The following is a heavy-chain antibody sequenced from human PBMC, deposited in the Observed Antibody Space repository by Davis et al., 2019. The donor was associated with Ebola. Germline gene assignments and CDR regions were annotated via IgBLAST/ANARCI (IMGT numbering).Heavy chain of an antibody. D-gene: IGHD3-9*01. Sequence: ASVKVSCKASGYTFTEYYIHWVQGAPGKGLEWVGFVNPKDGRTVYAEKFKDRVSITADKSTDTVHMELSSLTYEDTAVYYCSTLDILTAYIPYAMDVRGQGTTVTVS. J-gene: IGHJ6*02. CDR2: VNPKDGRT. CDR3: STLDILTAYIPYAMDV. V-gene: IGHV1-69-2*01. CDR1: GYTFTEYY.